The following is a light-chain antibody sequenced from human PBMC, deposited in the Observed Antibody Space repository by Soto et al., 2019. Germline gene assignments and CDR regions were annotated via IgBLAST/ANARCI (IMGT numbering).Light chain of an antibody. CDR1: QSISSW. CDR2: KTS. Sequence: DIQMTQSPSTLSASVGDRVTITCRASQSISSWLAWYQQKPGKAPKLLIYKTSSLESGVPPRFSASGSGTEFTLNISSLQPDDFAAYYCQQYNSYWTFGQGTKVEIK. J-gene: IGKJ1*01. CDR3: QQYNSYWT. V-gene: IGKV1-5*03.